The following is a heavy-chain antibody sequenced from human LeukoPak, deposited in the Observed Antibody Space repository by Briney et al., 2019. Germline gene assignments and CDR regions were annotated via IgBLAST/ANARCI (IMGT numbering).Heavy chain of an antibody. Sequence: ASVKVSCKASGGTFSSYAISWVRQAPGQGLEWMGRIIPILTIANYAQKFQGRVTITADKSTTTAYMELSSLRSEDTAVYYCARGPYRWGLTYYYYGMDVWGQGTTVTVSS. CDR3: ARGPYRWGLTYYYYGMDV. D-gene: IGHD1-26*01. CDR2: IIPILTIA. V-gene: IGHV1-69*04. CDR1: GGTFSSYA. J-gene: IGHJ6*02.